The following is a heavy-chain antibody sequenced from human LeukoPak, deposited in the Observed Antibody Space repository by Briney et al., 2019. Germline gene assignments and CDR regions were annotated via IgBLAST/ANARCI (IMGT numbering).Heavy chain of an antibody. CDR1: GFTFSSDA. Sequence: GGSLRLSCAASGFTFSSDAMSWVRQAPGKGLEWVSAISGSGGSTYYADSVKGRFTISRDNSKNTLYLQMNSLRAEDTAVYYCATMTTVTKGDYWGQGTLVTVSS. V-gene: IGHV3-23*01. CDR2: ISGSGGST. D-gene: IGHD4-17*01. J-gene: IGHJ4*02. CDR3: ATMTTVTKGDY.